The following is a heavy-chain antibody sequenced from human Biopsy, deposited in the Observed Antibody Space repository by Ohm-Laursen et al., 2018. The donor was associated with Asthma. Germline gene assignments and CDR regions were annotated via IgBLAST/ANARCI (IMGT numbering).Heavy chain of an antibody. D-gene: IGHD2-2*01. J-gene: IGHJ4*02. CDR3: ARKAGSCISRTCYSLDF. Sequence: VKISCKSLGGTFNTYVIGWVRQAPGHGLEWMGGINSVFGTTTYPQKFQDRVTITADDSTSTVYMELSSLRSEDTAVYYCARKAGSCISRTCYSLDFWGQGTLVTVSS. CDR2: INSVFGTT. V-gene: IGHV1-69*13. CDR1: GGTFNTYV.